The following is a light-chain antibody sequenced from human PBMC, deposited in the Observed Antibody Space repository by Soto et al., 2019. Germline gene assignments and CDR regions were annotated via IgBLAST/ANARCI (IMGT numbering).Light chain of an antibody. CDR3: QHRSNWRMYT. CDR1: QSVAGY. J-gene: IGKJ2*01. CDR2: DSS. V-gene: IGKV3-11*01. Sequence: ELVLTQSPATLSLSPGESATLSCRASQSVAGYLAWYQQKPGQGPRLLIYDSSTRATGTPARFRGSGSGTDFPLTLGSLEPEDFAIYSCQHRSNWRMYTFGQGTKLEIK.